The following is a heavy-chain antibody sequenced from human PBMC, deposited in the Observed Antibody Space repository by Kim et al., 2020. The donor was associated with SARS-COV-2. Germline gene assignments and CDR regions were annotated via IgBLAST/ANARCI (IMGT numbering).Heavy chain of an antibody. CDR3: AGWSYYGMDV. CDR1: GFTFDDYA. CDR2: ITWNSGSI. J-gene: IGHJ6*02. V-gene: IGHV3-9*01. Sequence: GGSLRLSCAASGFTFDDYAMEWVRQAPGKGLEWVAGITWNSGSIGYADSVKGRFAISRDNPKNSLYLQMNSLRTEDTALYYCAGWSYYGMDVWGQGPTVTASS. D-gene: IGHD6-19*01.